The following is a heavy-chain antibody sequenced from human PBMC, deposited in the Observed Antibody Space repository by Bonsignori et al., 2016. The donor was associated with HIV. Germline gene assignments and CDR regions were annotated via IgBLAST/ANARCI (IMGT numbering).Heavy chain of an antibody. J-gene: IGHJ4*02. D-gene: IGHD5-12*01. CDR3: ARRQFGGELVATIFDY. Sequence: VRQMPGKGLEWMGIIYPGDSDTRYSPPFQGQVTISADKSISTAYLQWSSLKASDTAIYYCARRQFGGELVATIFDYWGQGTLVTVSS. V-gene: IGHV5-51*01. CDR2: IYPGDSDT.